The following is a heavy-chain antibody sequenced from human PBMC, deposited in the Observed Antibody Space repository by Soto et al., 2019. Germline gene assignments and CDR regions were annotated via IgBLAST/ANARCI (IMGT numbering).Heavy chain of an antibody. CDR2: IYHSGST. Sequence: SETLSLTCAVSGGSISSGGYSWSWIRQPPGKGLEWIGYIYHSGSTYYNPSLKSRVTISVDRSKNQFSLKLSSVTAADTAVYYCASHGYNGPNPLVWGRGTLVTVSS. CDR3: ASHGYNGPNPLV. D-gene: IGHD3-22*01. V-gene: IGHV4-30-2*01. J-gene: IGHJ4*02. CDR1: GGSISSGGYS.